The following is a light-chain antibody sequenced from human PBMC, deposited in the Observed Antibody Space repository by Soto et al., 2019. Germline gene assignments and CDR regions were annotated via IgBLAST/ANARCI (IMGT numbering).Light chain of an antibody. V-gene: IGLV1-44*01. CDR2: SNN. CDR3: AALDDNLNGPV. Sequence: QSVLTQAPSASGTPGQRVTISCSGSSSNIGSNTVNWYQQLPGTAPKLLIYSNNQRPSGVPDRFSGSKSGTSASLAISGLQSEDEADYYCAALDDNLNGPVFGGGTKLTVL. J-gene: IGLJ2*01. CDR1: SSNIGSNT.